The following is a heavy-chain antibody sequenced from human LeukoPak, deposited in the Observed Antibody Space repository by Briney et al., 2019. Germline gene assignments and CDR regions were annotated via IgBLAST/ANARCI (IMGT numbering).Heavy chain of an antibody. D-gene: IGHD2-15*01. Sequence: QPGGSLGLSCAASGFTFSNYWMAWVRQAPAKGLEWVANIKQDGSEKYYVDSVKGRFTISRDNAKNSLFLEMNSLRAEDTAVYYCARDPRSAGRYNWFDPWGQGMLVTVSS. J-gene: IGHJ5*02. CDR1: GFTFSNYW. CDR3: ARDPRSAGRYNWFDP. CDR2: IKQDGSEK. V-gene: IGHV3-7*03.